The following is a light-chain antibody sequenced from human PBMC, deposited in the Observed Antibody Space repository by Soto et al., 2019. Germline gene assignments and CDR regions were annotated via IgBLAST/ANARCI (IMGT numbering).Light chain of an antibody. CDR1: QSVSNY. CDR3: QQYGGSPQT. V-gene: IGKV3-20*01. CDR2: GAS. Sequence: EIVLTQSPGTLSLSPGERATLSCRASQSVSNYLAWYQHKPGQAPRLLIYGASSRATGIPDRLSGSGSETDFTLTISRLEPEDFAVYCCQQYGGSPQTFGQGTKVEIK. J-gene: IGKJ1*01.